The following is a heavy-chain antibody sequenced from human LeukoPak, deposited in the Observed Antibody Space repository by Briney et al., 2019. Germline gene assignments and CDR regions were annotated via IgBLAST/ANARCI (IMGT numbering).Heavy chain of an antibody. J-gene: IGHJ4*02. V-gene: IGHV3-23*01. CDR1: GFTFSSYA. CDR2: ISGSGSST. D-gene: IGHD3-22*01. Sequence: PGGSLRLSCAASGFTFSSYAMSWVRQAPGKGLEWVSAISGSGSSTYYADSVKGRFTISRDNSKNTLYLQMNSLRAEDTAVYYCARALSDSGGYQAYFDYWGQGTLVTVSS. CDR3: ARALSDSGGYQAYFDY.